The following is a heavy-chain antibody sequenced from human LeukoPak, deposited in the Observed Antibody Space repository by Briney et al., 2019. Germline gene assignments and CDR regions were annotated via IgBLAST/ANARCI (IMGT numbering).Heavy chain of an antibody. CDR1: GGTFSSYA. CDR2: IIPILGIA. D-gene: IGHD6-19*01. V-gene: IGHV1-69*04. J-gene: IGHJ4*02. Sequence: GASVKVSCKASGGTFSSYAISWVRQAPGQGLEWMGRIIPILGIANYAQKFQGRVMITADKSTSTAYMELSSLRSEDTAVYYCALIAVAGTGSIDYWGQGTLVTVSS. CDR3: ALIAVAGTGSIDY.